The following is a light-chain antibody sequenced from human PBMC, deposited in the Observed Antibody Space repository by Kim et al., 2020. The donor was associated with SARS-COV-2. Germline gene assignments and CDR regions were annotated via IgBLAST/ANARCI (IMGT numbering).Light chain of an antibody. CDR2: YDS. CDR1: NIGSEA. CDR3: QVWDSSSDHRV. V-gene: IGLV3-21*04. Sequence: APGKAARITCGGNNIGSEAVHWYQQKPGQAPVLVIYYDSDRASGIPERFSGSNSGNTATLTISRVEAGDEADYYCQVWDSSSDHRVFGGGTQLTVL. J-gene: IGLJ2*01.